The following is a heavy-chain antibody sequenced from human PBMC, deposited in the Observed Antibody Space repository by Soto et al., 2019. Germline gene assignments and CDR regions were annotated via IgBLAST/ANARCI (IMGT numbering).Heavy chain of an antibody. Sequence: PGGSLRLSCAASGFTFDDYAMHWVRQAPGKGLEWVSGISWNSGSIGYADSVKGRFTISRDNAKNSLYLQMNSQRAEDTALYYCAKAYTHYYGSGSSYFDYWGQGTLVTVSS. CDR2: ISWNSGSI. V-gene: IGHV3-9*01. D-gene: IGHD3-10*01. J-gene: IGHJ4*02. CDR3: AKAYTHYYGSGSSYFDY. CDR1: GFTFDDYA.